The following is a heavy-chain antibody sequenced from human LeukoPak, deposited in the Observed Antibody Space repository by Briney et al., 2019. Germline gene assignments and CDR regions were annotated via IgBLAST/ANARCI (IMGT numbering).Heavy chain of an antibody. CDR3: ARHRYRSGSDWIDP. CDR1: GGSISSSSYY. J-gene: IGHJ5*02. CDR2: IYYSGST. V-gene: IGHV4-39*01. Sequence: PSETLSLTCTVSGGSISSSSYYWGWIRQPPGKGLEWIGSIYYSGSTYYNPSLKSRVTISVDTSKNQFSLELSSVTAADTAVYYCARHRYRSGSDWIDPWGQGTLVTVSS. D-gene: IGHD1-26*01.